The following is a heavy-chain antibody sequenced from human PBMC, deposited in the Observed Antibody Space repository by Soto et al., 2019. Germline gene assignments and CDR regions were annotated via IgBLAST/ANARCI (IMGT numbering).Heavy chain of an antibody. CDR1: GDSISSGGYY. CDR2: IYYSGST. J-gene: IGHJ6*02. V-gene: IGHV4-31*03. CDR3: ARESNYYGMDV. Sequence: QVQLQESGPGLVKPSQTLSLTCTVSGDSISSGGYYWSWIRQHPGKGLEWIGYIYYSGSTYYNASHKSRLTISVDTSKKQFSLNLSSVTAADTAVYYCARESNYYGMDVWGQGTTVTVSS.